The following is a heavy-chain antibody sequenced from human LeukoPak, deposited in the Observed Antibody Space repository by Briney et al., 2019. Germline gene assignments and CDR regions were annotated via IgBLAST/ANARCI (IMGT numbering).Heavy chain of an antibody. V-gene: IGHV3-23*01. CDR2: ISGSGDNT. J-gene: IGHJ4*02. CDR1: GFTFGSNA. CDR3: AKGSYYDSSGSFYFDY. D-gene: IGHD3-22*01. Sequence: GGSRRLSWAASGFTFGSNAMSGFGRAQGKGRGGVSGISGSGDNTYYADSVKGRFTISRDNSKNTLYVQVNSLGTEDTAAYYCAKGSYYDSSGSFYFDYWGQGTLVTVSS.